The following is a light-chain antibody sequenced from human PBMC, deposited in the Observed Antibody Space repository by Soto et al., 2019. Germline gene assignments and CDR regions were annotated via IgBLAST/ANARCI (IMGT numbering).Light chain of an antibody. V-gene: IGLV2-14*03. CDR3: SSYTSSFKLAV. CDR1: SSDVGGYNY. Sequence: QSVLTQPASVSGSPGQSITIFCTGTSSDVGGYNYVSWYQQHPGSAPKLMIYDVSSRPSGVSNRFSGSKSGNTASLTFSGLQAEDEADYYCSSYTSSFKLAVFGSGTKVTVL. CDR2: DVS. J-gene: IGLJ1*01.